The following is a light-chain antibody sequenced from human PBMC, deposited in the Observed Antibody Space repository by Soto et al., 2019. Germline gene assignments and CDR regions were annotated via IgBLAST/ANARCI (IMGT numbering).Light chain of an antibody. V-gene: IGKV3-11*01. Sequence: EIVLTQSPATLSLSPGERATLSYRARQSVSTYLAWYQQKPGQAPRLLIYDASKRATGIPARFSGGGSGTDFTLTISSLEPEDFAVYYCQHREDWPLTFGGGTKVEIK. CDR2: DAS. CDR3: QHREDWPLT. J-gene: IGKJ4*01. CDR1: QSVSTY.